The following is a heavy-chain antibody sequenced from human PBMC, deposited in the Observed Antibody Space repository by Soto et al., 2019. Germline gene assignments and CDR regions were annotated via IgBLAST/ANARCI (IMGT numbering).Heavy chain of an antibody. CDR1: GYAISSCYY. CDR2: IYHSGST. D-gene: IGHD2-2*01. J-gene: IGHJ5*02. CDR3: AREGRGSTSCCNWFDP. V-gene: IGHV4-38-2*02. Sequence: SETLSLTCAVSGYAISSCYYWGWIRQPPGKGLEWIGSIYHSGSTYYNPSLKSRVTISVDTSKNQFSLKLSSVTAADTAVYYCAREGRGSTSCCNWFDPWGQGTLVTVSS.